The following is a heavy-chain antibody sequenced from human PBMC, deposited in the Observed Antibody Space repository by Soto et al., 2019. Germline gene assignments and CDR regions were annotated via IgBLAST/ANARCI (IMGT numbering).Heavy chain of an antibody. J-gene: IGHJ3*02. CDR3: ARGGGVGVAGSAAFDM. V-gene: IGHV1-2*02. Sequence: QLHLVQSGAVVKKPGASVTVSCSASGYPVTAYYMHWVRQAPGRGLEWMGGINPATGAAKYTQTFQGRVTLTRGTSTSTVFMGLSGLTSEEPAVFYCARGGGVGVAGSAAFDMWGQGTLVTVSS. CDR2: INPATGAA. D-gene: IGHD3-3*01. CDR1: GYPVTAYY.